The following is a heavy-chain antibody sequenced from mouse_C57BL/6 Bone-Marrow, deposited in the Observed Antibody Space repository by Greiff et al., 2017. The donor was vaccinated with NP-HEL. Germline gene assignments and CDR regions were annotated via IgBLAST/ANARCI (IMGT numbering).Heavy chain of an antibody. CDR3: ARDFYGSKAWFAY. J-gene: IGHJ3*01. D-gene: IGHD1-1*01. V-gene: IGHV3-6*01. Sequence: EVQRVESGPGLVKPSQSLSLTCSVTGYSITSGYYWNWIRQFPGNKLEWMGYISYDGSNNYNPSLKNRISITRDTSKNQFFLKLNSVTTEDTATYYCARDFYGSKAWFAYWGQGTLVTVSA. CDR1: GYSITSGYY. CDR2: ISYDGSN.